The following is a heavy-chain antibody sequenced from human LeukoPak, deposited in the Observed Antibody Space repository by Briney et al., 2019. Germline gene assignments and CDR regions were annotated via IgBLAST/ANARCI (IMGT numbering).Heavy chain of an antibody. D-gene: IGHD3-9*01. CDR2: INPNSGGT. CDR1: GYTFTGYY. CDR3: ARTYYDILTGHTFDY. Sequence: GASVKVFCKASGYTFTGYYMHWVRQAPGQGLEWMGWINPNSGGTNYAQKFQGRVTMTRDTSISTAYMELSRLRSDDTAVYYCARTYYDILTGHTFDYWGQGTLVTVSS. V-gene: IGHV1-2*02. J-gene: IGHJ4*02.